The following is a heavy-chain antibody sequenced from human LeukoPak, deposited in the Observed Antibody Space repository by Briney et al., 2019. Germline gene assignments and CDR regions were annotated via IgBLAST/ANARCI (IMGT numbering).Heavy chain of an antibody. CDR3: AKFGALDY. D-gene: IGHD1-26*01. CDR1: GFTFSSYD. Sequence: GGSLRLSCAASGFTFSSYDMHWVRQAPGKGLEWAAFMRYDGSNKYYADSVKGRFTISRDNSKNTLYLQMSSLRAEDTAVYYCAKFGALDYWGQGTLVTVSS. V-gene: IGHV3-30*02. CDR2: MRYDGSNK. J-gene: IGHJ4*02.